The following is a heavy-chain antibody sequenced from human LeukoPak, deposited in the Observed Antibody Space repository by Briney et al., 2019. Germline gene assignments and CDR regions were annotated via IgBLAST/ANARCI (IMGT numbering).Heavy chain of an antibody. J-gene: IGHJ4*02. D-gene: IGHD3-22*01. V-gene: IGHV3-15*01. Sequence: GGSLRLSCALSGFTFSNAWMSWVREAPGKGREGVGRIKSKTDGGTTDYAAPVKGRFTISRDDSKNTLYLQMNSLKTEDTAVYYCTTDYCDISGYSKVGDWGQGTLVTVSS. CDR1: GFTFSNAW. CDR2: IKSKTDGGTT. CDR3: TTDYCDISGYSKVGD.